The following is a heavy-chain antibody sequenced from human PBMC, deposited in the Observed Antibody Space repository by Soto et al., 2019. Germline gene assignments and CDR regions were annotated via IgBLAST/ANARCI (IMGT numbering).Heavy chain of an antibody. CDR3: ARGMAGNSGWRYFAY. D-gene: IGHD6-19*01. Sequence: QVQLVESGGGVVQPGRSLRLSCVASGFTFSSDALHWVRQAPGKGLEWVAVTSYDGSDKYYADSVKGRFTISRDNSKNTLYLQLNTLRAEDTAVYFCARGMAGNSGWRYFAYWGRGTLVTVSS. V-gene: IGHV3-30-3*01. CDR2: TSYDGSDK. J-gene: IGHJ4*02. CDR1: GFTFSSDA.